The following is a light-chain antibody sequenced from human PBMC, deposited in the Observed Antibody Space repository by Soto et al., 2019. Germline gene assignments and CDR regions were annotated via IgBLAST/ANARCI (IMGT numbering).Light chain of an antibody. CDR2: DVS. J-gene: IGLJ1*01. CDR3: SSYTSSTPYV. Sequence: QSALTQPASVSGSPGQSITISCTGTSSDVGGYNYVSWYQQHPGKAPKLMIYDVSNRPSGVSNRFSGSKSGNTASLTISGLQAEDEADYYCSSYTSSTPYVFGTGTKHTVL. CDR1: SSDVGGYNY. V-gene: IGLV2-14*01.